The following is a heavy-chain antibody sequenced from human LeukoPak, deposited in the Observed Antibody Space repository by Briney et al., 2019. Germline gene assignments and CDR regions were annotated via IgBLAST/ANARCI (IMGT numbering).Heavy chain of an antibody. CDR2: IYYSGST. CDR1: GGSISSSSYY. CDR3: ARTTSGQHDAVDI. Sequence: SETLSLTCTVSGGSISSSSYYWGWIRQPPGKGLEWIGSIYYSGSTYYNPSLKSRVTISVDTSKNQFSLKLSSVTAADTAVYYCARTTSGQHDAVDIWGQGTMVTVSS. V-gene: IGHV4-39*07. D-gene: IGHD1-1*01. J-gene: IGHJ3*02.